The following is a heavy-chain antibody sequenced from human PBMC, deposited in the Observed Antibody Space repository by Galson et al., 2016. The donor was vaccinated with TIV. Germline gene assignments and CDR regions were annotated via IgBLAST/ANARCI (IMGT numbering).Heavy chain of an antibody. Sequence: SVKVSCKVFGYTVTTYYIHWVRQGPGQGLEWMGIINPSGGGTTYAQNFQGRITMTRDTSTGTVYMALSSLRSEDTAVYYCARSQSCGGDCYYFDYWGRGTLVTVSS. V-gene: IGHV1-46*01. D-gene: IGHD2-21*02. CDR2: INPSGGGT. CDR3: ARSQSCGGDCYYFDY. CDR1: GYTVTTYY. J-gene: IGHJ4*02.